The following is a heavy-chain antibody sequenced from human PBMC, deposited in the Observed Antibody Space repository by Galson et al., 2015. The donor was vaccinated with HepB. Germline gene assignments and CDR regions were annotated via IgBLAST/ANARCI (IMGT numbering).Heavy chain of an antibody. CDR3: AREVKGFDSSGYYTYFDL. Sequence: ETLSLTCTVSGGSISSYYWSWIRQPPGKGLEWIGYIYYSGSTNYNPSLKSRVTISVDTSKNQFSLKLSSVTAADTAVYYCAREVKGFDSSGYYTYFDLWGRGTLVTVSS. CDR1: GGSISSYY. D-gene: IGHD3-22*01. CDR2: IYYSGST. V-gene: IGHV4-59*01. J-gene: IGHJ2*01.